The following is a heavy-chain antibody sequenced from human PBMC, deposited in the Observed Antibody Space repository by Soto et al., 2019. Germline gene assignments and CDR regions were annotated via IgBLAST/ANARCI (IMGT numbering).Heavy chain of an antibody. V-gene: IGHV3-15*01. D-gene: IGHD2-2*01. CDR3: TTDHYCSSTTCPGAFDM. Sequence: EVQLVESGGGLVEPGGSLRLSCAASGFTFTNVWMTWVRQAPGKGLEWVGRIKRKIDDGTTDYAAPVKGRFTISRDDSKSTLYLQMNSLKTEDTAVYYCTTDHYCSSTTCPGAFDMLGQGTMVTVSS. CDR1: GFTFTNVW. CDR2: IKRKIDDGTT. J-gene: IGHJ3*02.